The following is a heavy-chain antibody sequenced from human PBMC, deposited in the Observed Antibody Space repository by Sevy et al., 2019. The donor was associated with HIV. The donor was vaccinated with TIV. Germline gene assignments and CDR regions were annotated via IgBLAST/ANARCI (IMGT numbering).Heavy chain of an antibody. CDR3: ARDRYYGSGSLTYYYYMDV. D-gene: IGHD3-10*01. CDR1: GFTFSSYA. V-gene: IGHV3-30-3*01. J-gene: IGHJ6*03. Sequence: GGSLRLSCAASGFTFSSYAMHWDRQAPGKGLEWVAVISYDGSNKYYAYSVKGRFTISRDNSKNTLYLQMNSLRAQDTAVYYCARDRYYGSGSLTYYYYMDVWGKGTTVTVSS. CDR2: ISYDGSNK.